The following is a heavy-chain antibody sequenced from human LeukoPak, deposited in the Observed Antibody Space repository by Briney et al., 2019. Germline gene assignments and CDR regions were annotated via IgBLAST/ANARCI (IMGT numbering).Heavy chain of an antibody. D-gene: IGHD2-21*02. V-gene: IGHV3-74*01. J-gene: IGHJ1*01. CDR3: TSWGDTTAEYFQR. CDR2: IISDGSSA. CDR1: GFTFSSYW. Sequence: GGSLRLSCAASGFTFSSYWMHWVRQAPGKGLVWVSRIISDGSSATHADSVKGRFTISRDNAKNMMYLQMNSLRVEDTAVYYCTSWGDTTAEYFQRWGQGTLVTVSS.